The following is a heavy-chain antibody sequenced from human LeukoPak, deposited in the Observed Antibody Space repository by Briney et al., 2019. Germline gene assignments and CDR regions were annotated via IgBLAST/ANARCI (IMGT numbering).Heavy chain of an antibody. CDR3: AREVAYCGGDCYSADY. CDR2: INPSGGST. D-gene: IGHD2-21*02. CDR1: GYTFTSCY. J-gene: IGHJ4*02. Sequence: GASVKVSCKASGYTFTSCYMHWVRQAPGQGLEWMGIINPSGGSTSYAQKFQGRVTMTRDMSTSTVYMELSSLRSEDTAVYYCAREVAYCGGDCYSADYWGQGTLVTVSS. V-gene: IGHV1-46*01.